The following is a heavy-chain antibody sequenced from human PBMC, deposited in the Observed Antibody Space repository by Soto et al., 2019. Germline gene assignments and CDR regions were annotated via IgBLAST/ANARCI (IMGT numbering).Heavy chain of an antibody. CDR2: IIPIFGTA. J-gene: IGHJ5*02. Sequence: QVQLVQSGAEVKKPGSSVKVSCKASGGTFNSYAINWVRQAPGQGLEWMGGIIPIFGTANYAQNFQGRVTITADESTSTAYMELSSLRPEDTAVYYCAGDRMDAAIVTWCDPWGQGTLVTVSS. D-gene: IGHD5-18*01. V-gene: IGHV1-69*12. CDR1: GGTFNSYA. CDR3: AGDRMDAAIVTWCDP.